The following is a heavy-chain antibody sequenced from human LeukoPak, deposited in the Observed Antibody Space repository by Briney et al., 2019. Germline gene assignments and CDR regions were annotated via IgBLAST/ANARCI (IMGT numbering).Heavy chain of an antibody. CDR1: GFAFSGSA. Sequence: GGSLRLSCAASGFAFSGSAMHWVRQASGKGLEWVGRIRSKANSYATAYAASVKGRFTISRDDSKNTAYLQMNSLKTEDTAVYYCTRLIGGSSSKWGQGTLVTVSS. CDR2: IRSKANSYAT. J-gene: IGHJ4*02. D-gene: IGHD6-6*01. V-gene: IGHV3-73*01. CDR3: TRLIGGSSSK.